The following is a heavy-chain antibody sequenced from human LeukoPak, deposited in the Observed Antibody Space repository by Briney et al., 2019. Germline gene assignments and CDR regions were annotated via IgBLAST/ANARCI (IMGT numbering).Heavy chain of an antibody. CDR2: INPSGGST. V-gene: IGHV1-46*01. Sequence: GASVKVSCKASGYTFTSYYMHWVRQAPGQGLEWMGIINPSGGSTSYAQKLQGRVTMTRDTSTSTVYMELSSLRSEDTAVYYCARGGFGNTWGVIISYFDYWGQGTLVTVSS. J-gene: IGHJ4*02. CDR1: GYTFTSYY. D-gene: IGHD3-10*01. CDR3: ARGGFGNTWGVIISYFDY.